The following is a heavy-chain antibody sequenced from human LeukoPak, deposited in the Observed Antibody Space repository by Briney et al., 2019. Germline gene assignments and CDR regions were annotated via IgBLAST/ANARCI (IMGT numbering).Heavy chain of an antibody. CDR1: GGSFSGYY. V-gene: IGHV4-34*01. J-gene: IGHJ6*02. Sequence: SETLSLTCAVYGGSFSGYYWSWIRQPPGKGLEWIGEINHSGSTNYNPSLKSRVTISVDTSKNQFSLKLSSVTAADTAVYYCARGGYCSGGSCYSRYYGMDVWGQGTTVTASS. CDR2: INHSGST. CDR3: ARGGYCSGGSCYSRYYGMDV. D-gene: IGHD2-15*01.